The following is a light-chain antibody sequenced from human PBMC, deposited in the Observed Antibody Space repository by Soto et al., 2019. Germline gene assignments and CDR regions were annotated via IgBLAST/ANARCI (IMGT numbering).Light chain of an antibody. CDR2: RTS. Sequence: EVVLTQSPGTLSVSPGERATLSCRASQSISSNLAWYQQKPGQAPRLLMFRTSSRATGFPARFSGSGSGTEFNLTISSLQSEDFGVYYCQQYNNWPRATFGGGTKVDIK. J-gene: IGKJ4*01. CDR3: QQYNNWPRAT. CDR1: QSISSN. V-gene: IGKV3-15*01.